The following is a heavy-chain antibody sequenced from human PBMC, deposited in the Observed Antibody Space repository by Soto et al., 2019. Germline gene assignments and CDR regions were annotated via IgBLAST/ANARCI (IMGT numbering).Heavy chain of an antibody. V-gene: IGHV4-4*07. D-gene: IGHD1-1*01. CDR1: GGSISSYY. J-gene: IGHJ5*02. Sequence: PSETLSLTCTVSGGSISSYYWTWIRQPAGKGLEWIGRIYTSGSINYNPSLRSRVSMSVDTSRNQFSLRLNSATAADTAVYYCARGAGTTNWFDPWGQGTLVTVSS. CDR2: IYTSGSI. CDR3: ARGAGTTNWFDP.